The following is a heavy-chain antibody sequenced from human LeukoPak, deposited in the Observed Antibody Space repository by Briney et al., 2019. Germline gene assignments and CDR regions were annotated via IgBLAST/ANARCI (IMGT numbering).Heavy chain of an antibody. J-gene: IGHJ4*02. CDR2: ISYDGSNK. CDR3: AGPLDCGGWFFDY. CDR1: GFTFSSYA. D-gene: IGHD2-21*02. Sequence: PGGSLRLSCAASGFTFSSYAMHWVRQAPGKGLEWVAVISYDGSNKYYADSVKGRFTISRDNSKNTLYLRMNSLRAEDTAVYYCAGPLDCGGWFFDYWGQGTLVTVSS. V-gene: IGHV3-30*04.